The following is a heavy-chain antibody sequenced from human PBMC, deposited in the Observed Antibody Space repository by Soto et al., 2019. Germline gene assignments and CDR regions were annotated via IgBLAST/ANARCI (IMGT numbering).Heavy chain of an antibody. Sequence: SETLSLTCTVSGGSISSYYWSWIRQPPGKGLEWIGYIYYSGSTNYNPSLESRVTISVDTSKNQFYLKLSSVTAADTAVYYCARSRITMVRGVLLDYYGIDVWGQGTTVTVSS. V-gene: IGHV4-59*01. J-gene: IGHJ6*02. CDR2: IYYSGST. CDR3: ARSRITMVRGVLLDYYGIDV. D-gene: IGHD3-10*01. CDR1: GGSISSYY.